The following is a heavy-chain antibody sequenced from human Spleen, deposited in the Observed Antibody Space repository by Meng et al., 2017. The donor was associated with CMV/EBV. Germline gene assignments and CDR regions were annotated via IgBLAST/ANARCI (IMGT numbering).Heavy chain of an antibody. CDR2: IRYDRTTQ. CDR3: ANAHFEYSSSYFDS. D-gene: IGHD6-6*01. CDR1: GFTFSSYG. Sequence: GESLKISCVASGFTFSSYGMHWVRQAPGKRLEWVTFIRYDRTTQYYIDSVKGRFTISRDNSKNTMYLQMNSLRAEDTALYYCANAHFEYSSSYFDSLGQGTLVTVSS. V-gene: IGHV3-30*02. J-gene: IGHJ4*02.